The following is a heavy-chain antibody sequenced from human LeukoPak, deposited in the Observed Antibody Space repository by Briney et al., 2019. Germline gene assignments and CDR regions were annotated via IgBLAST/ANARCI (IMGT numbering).Heavy chain of an antibody. D-gene: IGHD3-10*01. CDR2: ISYDGSNK. CDR1: GFTFSSYW. Sequence: GGSLRLSCAASGFTFSSYWMSWVRQAPGKGLEWVAVISYDGSNKYYADSVKGRFTISRDNSKNTLYLQMNSLRAEDTAVYYCAREGITMVRGVIITPSSFFDYWGQGTLVTVSS. CDR3: AREGITMVRGVIITPSSFFDY. V-gene: IGHV3-30-3*01. J-gene: IGHJ4*02.